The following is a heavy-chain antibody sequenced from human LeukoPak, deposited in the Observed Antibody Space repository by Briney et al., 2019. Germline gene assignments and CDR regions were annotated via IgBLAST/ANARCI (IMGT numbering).Heavy chain of an antibody. CDR1: GGSISSSSYY. CDR2: INHSGST. CDR3: ARHLRFLEWSDY. J-gene: IGHJ4*02. Sequence: SETLSLTCTVSGGSISSSSYYWGWIRQPPGKGLEWIGEINHSGSTNYSPSLKSRVTISVDTSKNQFSLKLSSVTAADTAVYYCARHLRFLEWSDYWGQGTLATVSS. D-gene: IGHD3-3*01. V-gene: IGHV4-39*01.